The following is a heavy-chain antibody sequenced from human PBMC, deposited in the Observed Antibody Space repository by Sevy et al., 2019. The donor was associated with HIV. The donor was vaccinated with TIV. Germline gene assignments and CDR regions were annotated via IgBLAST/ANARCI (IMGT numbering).Heavy chain of an antibody. CDR1: GYTFTSYG. CDR3: ARERATGDYYGSGSYHYFDC. Sequence: ASVKVSCKASGYTFTSYGISWVRQAPGQGLEWMGWISAYNGNTNYAQKLQGRVTMTTDTSTSTAYMELRGLRSDDTAVYYCARERATGDYYGSGSYHYFDCWGQGTLVTVSS. J-gene: IGHJ4*02. D-gene: IGHD3-10*01. V-gene: IGHV1-18*01. CDR2: ISAYNGNT.